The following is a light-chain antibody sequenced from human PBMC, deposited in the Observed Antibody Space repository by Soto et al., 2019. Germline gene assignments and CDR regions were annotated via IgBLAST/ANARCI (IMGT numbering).Light chain of an antibody. CDR3: SSYTSTGAWV. CDR2: EVS. V-gene: IGLV2-14*01. Sequence: QSALTQPASVSGSPGQSITISCTGTSSDIGNYDFVSWYQQVPGTAPKAMIYEVSSRPSGVSNRFSGSKSGNTASLTISGLQAEDETDYYCSSYTSTGAWVFGGGTKLTVL. J-gene: IGLJ3*02. CDR1: SSDIGNYDF.